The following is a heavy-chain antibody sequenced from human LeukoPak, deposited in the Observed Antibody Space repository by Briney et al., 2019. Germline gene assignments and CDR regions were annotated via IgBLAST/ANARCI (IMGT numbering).Heavy chain of an antibody. J-gene: IGHJ4*02. CDR1: GFTVSSYA. D-gene: IGHD6-6*01. CDR3: ARDEYSSSYGY. Sequence: GSLRLSCAASGFTVSSYAMSWVRQAPGKGLEWVSAISGSGGSTYYADSVKGRFTISRDNSKNTLYLQMNSLRAEDTAVYYCARDEYSSSYGYWGQGTLVTVSS. V-gene: IGHV3-23*01. CDR2: ISGSGGST.